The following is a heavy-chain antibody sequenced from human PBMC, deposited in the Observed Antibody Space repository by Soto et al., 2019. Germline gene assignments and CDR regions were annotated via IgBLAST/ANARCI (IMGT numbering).Heavy chain of an antibody. D-gene: IGHD6-13*01. V-gene: IGHV3-7*01. CDR1: GFTFSSYW. CDR3: ASGAAAGSEAFDI. J-gene: IGHJ3*02. CDR2: IKQDGSEK. Sequence: GGSLRLSCAASGFTFSSYWMSWVRQAPGKGLEWVANIKQDGSEKYYVDSVKGRFTISRDNAKNSLYLQMNSLRAEDTAVYYCASGAAAGSEAFDIWGQGTMVTVSS.